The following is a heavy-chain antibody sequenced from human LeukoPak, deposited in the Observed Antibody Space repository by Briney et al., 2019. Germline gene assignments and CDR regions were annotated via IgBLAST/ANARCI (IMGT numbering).Heavy chain of an antibody. CDR2: IYTSGST. V-gene: IGHV4-61*02. D-gene: IGHD2-21*02. CDR1: GGSISSGSYY. Sequence: SETLSLTCTVSGGSISSGSYYWSWIRQPAGKGLEWIGRIYTSGSTNYNPSLKSRVTISVDTSKNQFSLKLSSVTAADTAVYYCARIGPGYCGGDCYLFDYWGQGTLVTVSS. CDR3: ARIGPGYCGGDCYLFDY. J-gene: IGHJ4*02.